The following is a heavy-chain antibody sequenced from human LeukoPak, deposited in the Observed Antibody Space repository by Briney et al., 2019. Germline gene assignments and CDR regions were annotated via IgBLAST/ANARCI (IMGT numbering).Heavy chain of an antibody. V-gene: IGHV1-8*01. Sequence: ASVKVSCKASGYTFTSYDINWVRQATGQGLEWMGWMNPNSGNTGYAQKFQGRVTMTRNTSISTAYMELSSLRSEDTAVYYCARGGYGLRPRLLWFGELSYWFDPWGQGTLVTVSS. CDR2: MNPNSGNT. D-gene: IGHD3-10*01. CDR1: GYTFTSYD. CDR3: ARGGYGLRPRLLWFGELSYWFDP. J-gene: IGHJ5*02.